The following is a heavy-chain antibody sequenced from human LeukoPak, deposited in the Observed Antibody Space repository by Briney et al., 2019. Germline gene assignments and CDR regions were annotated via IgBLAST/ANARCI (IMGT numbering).Heavy chain of an antibody. CDR2: IRAGGGST. D-gene: IGHD4-17*01. V-gene: IGHV3-23*01. Sequence: GGSLRLSCAASGITFSNYAMTCVRQAPGKGLEWVSGIRAGGGSTNFADSVRGRFTLSTDNSKNTLYLQMSSLRAEDAALYYCAKYGRSGMGFDPWGRGTLVTVSS. J-gene: IGHJ5*02. CDR1: GITFSNYA. CDR3: AKYGRSGMGFDP.